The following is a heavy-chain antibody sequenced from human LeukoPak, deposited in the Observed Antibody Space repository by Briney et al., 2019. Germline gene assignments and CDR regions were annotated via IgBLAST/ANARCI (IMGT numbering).Heavy chain of an antibody. Sequence: PGGSLRLSCEAYGFTFSRYGMHWVSQAPGKGLEWVAVIWYDGSNKYYADSVKGRFTISRDNSKNTLYLQMNSLRAEDTAVYYCARAPYYDSSGYFAVDYFDYWGQGTLVTVSS. CDR3: ARAPYYDSSGYFAVDYFDY. J-gene: IGHJ4*02. CDR2: IWYDGSNK. V-gene: IGHV3-33*01. CDR1: GFTFSRYG. D-gene: IGHD3-22*01.